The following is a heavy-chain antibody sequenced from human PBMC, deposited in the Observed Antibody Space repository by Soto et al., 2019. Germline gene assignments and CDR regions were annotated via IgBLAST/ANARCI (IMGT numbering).Heavy chain of an antibody. CDR3: ARHEAVATTHTFDY. CDR1: GGSISSYY. J-gene: IGHJ4*02. V-gene: IGHV4-59*08. CDR2: IYYSGST. Sequence: PSETLSLTCTVSGGSISSYYWSWIRQPPGKGLEWIGYIYYSGSTNYNPSLKSRVTISVDTSKNQFSLKLSSVTAADTAVYYCARHEAVATTHTFDYWGQGTLVTVSS. D-gene: IGHD5-12*01.